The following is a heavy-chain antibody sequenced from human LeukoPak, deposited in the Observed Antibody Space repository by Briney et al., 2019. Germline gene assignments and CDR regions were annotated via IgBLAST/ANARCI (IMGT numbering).Heavy chain of an antibody. D-gene: IGHD4-17*01. CDR1: GFTFSDHY. CDR3: ARSIYTTVTTWYYFDF. Sequence: GGSLRLSCAASGFTFSDHYMSWIRQAPGKGLEWVSYISSVSTTIDYADSVKGRFTISRDNAKNSLYLQMNSLRAEDTAVYYCARSIYTTVTTWYYFDFWGQGTMVTVSS. CDR2: ISSVSTTI. V-gene: IGHV3-11*01. J-gene: IGHJ4*02.